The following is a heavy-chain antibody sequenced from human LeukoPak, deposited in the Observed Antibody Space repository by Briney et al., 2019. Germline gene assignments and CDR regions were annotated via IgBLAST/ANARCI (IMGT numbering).Heavy chain of an antibody. CDR1: GLTFSDYY. CDR3: VGPTCLRGGYCTTNP. Sequence: MSGGSLRLSCEASGLTFSDYYMTWIRQAPGKGLEWVSFISSSGDNTIHADSVKGRFTISRDNAKNSLYLQMNSLRDEDTAVYYCVGPTCLRGGYCTTNPWGQGTLVTVSS. D-gene: IGHD2-8*01. J-gene: IGHJ5*02. V-gene: IGHV3-11*03. CDR2: ISSSGDNT.